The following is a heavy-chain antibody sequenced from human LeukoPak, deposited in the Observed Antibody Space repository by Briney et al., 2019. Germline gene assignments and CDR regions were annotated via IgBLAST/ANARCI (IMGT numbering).Heavy chain of an antibody. V-gene: IGHV4-34*01. CDR2: INHSGST. Sequence: SETLSLTCAVYGGSFSGYYWSWIRQPPGKGLEWIGEINHSGSTNYNPSLKSRVTISVDTSKNQFSLKLSSVTAADTAVYYCARGSIGFGELSLYYYYGMDVWGQGTTVTVSS. J-gene: IGHJ6*02. CDR1: GGSFSGYY. CDR3: ARGSIGFGELSLYYYYGMDV. D-gene: IGHD3-10*01.